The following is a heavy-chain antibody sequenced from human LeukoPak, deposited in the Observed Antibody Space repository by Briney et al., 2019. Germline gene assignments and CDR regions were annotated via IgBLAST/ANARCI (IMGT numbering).Heavy chain of an antibody. CDR1: GGSISSGGYS. CDR3: ARGNYGDYVFDY. Sequence: SETLSLTGAVSGGSISSGGYSWSWIRQPPGKGLEWIGYIYHSGSTYYNPSLKSRVTTSVDRSKNQFSLKLSSVTAADTAVYYCARGNYGDYVFDYWGQGTLVTVSS. V-gene: IGHV4-30-2*01. CDR2: IYHSGST. D-gene: IGHD4-17*01. J-gene: IGHJ4*02.